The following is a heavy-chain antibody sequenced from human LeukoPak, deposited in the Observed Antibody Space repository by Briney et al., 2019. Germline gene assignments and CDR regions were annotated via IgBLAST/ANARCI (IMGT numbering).Heavy chain of an antibody. V-gene: IGHV1-69*05. CDR3: ARTTVVNPTAFDI. CDR1: GYTFTSYG. J-gene: IGHJ3*02. D-gene: IGHD4-23*01. Sequence: ASVKVSCKASGYTFTSYGISWVRQAPGQGLEWMGGIIPIFGTANYAQKFQGRVTITTDESTSTAYMELSSLRSEDTAVYYCARTTVVNPTAFDIWGQGTMVAVSS. CDR2: IIPIFGTA.